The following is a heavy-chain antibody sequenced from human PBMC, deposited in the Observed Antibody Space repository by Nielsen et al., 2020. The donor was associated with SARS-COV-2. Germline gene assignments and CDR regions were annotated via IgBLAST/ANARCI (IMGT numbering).Heavy chain of an antibody. CDR2: IGTGGDT. Sequence: GESRKISCVASGFTFSSYDMHWVRQATGKGLEWVSAIGTGGDTFYPGSVKGRFTISRENAKNSLYLQMNSLRAGDTAVYYCARAGALSSSWYSMDFWGQGTTVTVSS. D-gene: IGHD6-13*01. CDR1: GFTFSSYD. V-gene: IGHV3-13*01. CDR3: ARAGALSSSWYSMDF. J-gene: IGHJ6*02.